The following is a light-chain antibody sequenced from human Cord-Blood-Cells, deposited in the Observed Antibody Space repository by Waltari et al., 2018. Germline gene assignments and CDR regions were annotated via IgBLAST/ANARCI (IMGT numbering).Light chain of an antibody. Sequence: DIQMTQSPSSLSASLGDRVTITCRASQSISSYLNWYQQKPGKAPKLLNYAASSLTSGVPSMFSGSGSGTYFTITISILQPEYFATYYCQQSYSTPLTFGGGTKVEIK. J-gene: IGKJ4*01. CDR1: QSISSY. CDR2: AAS. CDR3: QQSYSTPLT. V-gene: IGKV1-39*01.